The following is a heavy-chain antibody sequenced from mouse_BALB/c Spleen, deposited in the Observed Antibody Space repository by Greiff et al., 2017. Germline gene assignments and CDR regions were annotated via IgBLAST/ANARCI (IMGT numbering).Heavy chain of an antibody. Sequence: EVKLMESGGDLVKPGGSLKLSCAASGFTFSSYGMSWVRQTPDKRLEWVATISSGGSYTYYPDSVKGRFTISRDNAKNTLYLQMSSLKSEDTAMYYCARDWGNYSAWFAYWGQGTLVTVSA. J-gene: IGHJ3*01. V-gene: IGHV5-6*01. CDR3: ARDWGNYSAWFAY. CDR1: GFTFSSYG. D-gene: IGHD2-1*01. CDR2: ISSGGSYT.